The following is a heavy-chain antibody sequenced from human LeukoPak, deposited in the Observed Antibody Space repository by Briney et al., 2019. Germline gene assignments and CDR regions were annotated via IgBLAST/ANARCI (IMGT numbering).Heavy chain of an antibody. CDR1: GYTFTSYG. CDR2: ISAYNGNT. D-gene: IGHD3-22*01. Sequence: GASVTVSCKASGYTFTSYGISWVRQAPGQGLEWMGWISAYNGNTNYAQKLQGRVTMTTDTSTSTAYMELRSLRSDDTAVYYCARCGAYYYDSSGYYEGDYWGQGTLVTVSS. CDR3: ARCGAYYYDSSGYYEGDY. V-gene: IGHV1-18*01. J-gene: IGHJ4*02.